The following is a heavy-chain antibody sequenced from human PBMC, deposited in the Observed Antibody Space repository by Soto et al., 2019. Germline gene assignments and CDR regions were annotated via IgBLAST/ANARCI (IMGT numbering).Heavy chain of an antibody. CDR1: GITVINSY. V-gene: IGHV3-53*01. J-gene: IGHJ5*02. CDR3: ASFTLTGNWFAP. CDR2: IYSVGNT. D-gene: IGHD7-27*01. Sequence: WGSLRLSCVASGITVINSYIIFFRQAPGKGLEWVSIIYSVGNTYYADSVKGRFTISRDNSKNTVYLQMNSLRAEDTAVYYCASFTLTGNWFAPWGQGTLVTVSS.